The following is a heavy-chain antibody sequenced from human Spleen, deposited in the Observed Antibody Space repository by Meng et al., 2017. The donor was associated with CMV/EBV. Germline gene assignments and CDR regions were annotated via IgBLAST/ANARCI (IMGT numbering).Heavy chain of an antibody. V-gene: IGHV3-9*01. J-gene: IGHJ4*02. CDR3: AKDQSSVVVSYFDY. CDR1: IFIFDEYA. D-gene: IGHD2-21*01. Sequence: GGSLRLSCASSIFIFDEYAMHWVRQPPGKGLEWVLGINWNSGCIGSADSVKGRFTISRDNAKNSLYLQMNSLRAEDTAVYYCAKDQSSVVVSYFDYWGQGTLVTVSS. CDR2: INWNSGCI.